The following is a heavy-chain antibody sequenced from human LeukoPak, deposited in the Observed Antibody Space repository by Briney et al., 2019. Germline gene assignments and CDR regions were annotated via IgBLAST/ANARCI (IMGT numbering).Heavy chain of an antibody. V-gene: IGHV3-23*01. D-gene: IGHD4-23*01. Sequence: GGSLRLSCEASGFTFHTYAMSWVRQTPGKGLEWVSAVSTTGASTYYADSVKGRFTISRDNSKNTLSLQMDSLRVEDTALYYCAKDWTTVVTPKGYYFDSWGEGTLVTVSS. CDR3: AKDWTTVVTPKGYYFDS. CDR2: VSTTGAST. J-gene: IGHJ4*02. CDR1: GFTFHTYA.